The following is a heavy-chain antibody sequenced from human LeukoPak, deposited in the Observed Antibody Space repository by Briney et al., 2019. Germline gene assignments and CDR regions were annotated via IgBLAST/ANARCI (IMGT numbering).Heavy chain of an antibody. CDR2: INHSGST. J-gene: IGHJ3*02. D-gene: IGHD3-10*01. Sequence: SETLSLTCAVYGGSFSGYYWSWIRQPPGKGLEWIGEINHSGSTNYNPSLKSRVAISVDTSKNQFSLKLSSVTAADTAVYYCAKSNGYGLVDIWGQGTMVTVSS. CDR3: AKSNGYGLVDI. V-gene: IGHV4-34*01. CDR1: GGSFSGYY.